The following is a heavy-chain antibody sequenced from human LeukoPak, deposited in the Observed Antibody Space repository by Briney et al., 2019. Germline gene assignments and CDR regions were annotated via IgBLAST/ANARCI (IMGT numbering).Heavy chain of an antibody. CDR1: GGSISSYY. D-gene: IGHD6-19*01. CDR3: AGGDSSGRD. Sequence: SETLSLTCTVPGGSISSYYWGWIRQPPGKGLEWIGSIYHSGSTYYNPSLKSRVTISVDTSKNQFSLKLSSVTAADTAVYYCAGGDSSGRDWGQGTLVTVSS. J-gene: IGHJ4*02. V-gene: IGHV4-38-2*02. CDR2: IYHSGST.